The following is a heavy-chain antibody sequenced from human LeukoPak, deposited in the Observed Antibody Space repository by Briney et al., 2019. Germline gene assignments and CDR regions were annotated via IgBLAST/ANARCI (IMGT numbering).Heavy chain of an antibody. CDR1: GYTFTSYD. CDR2: MNPNSGNT. D-gene: IGHD5-12*01. Sequence: GASVTVSCKASGYTFTSYDINWVRQATGQGLEWMGWMNPNSGNTVYAQKFQGRVTITRNTSISTAYMELSSLRSEDTAVYYCARGKGGYDPSDYWGQGTLVTVSS. J-gene: IGHJ4*02. V-gene: IGHV1-8*03. CDR3: ARGKGGYDPSDY.